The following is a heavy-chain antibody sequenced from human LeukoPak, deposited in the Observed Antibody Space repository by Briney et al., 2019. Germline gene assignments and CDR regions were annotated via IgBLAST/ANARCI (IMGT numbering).Heavy chain of an antibody. J-gene: IGHJ4*02. CDR3: ARVSYGDYGYYFDY. Sequence: GGSLRLSCAASGFTFSSYIMNWVRQAPGKGLEWVSSISSSSSYIYYADSVKGRFTISRDNAKNSLYLQMNSLRAEDTAVYYCARVSYGDYGYYFDYWGQGTLVTVSS. D-gene: IGHD4-17*01. CDR1: GFTFSSYI. V-gene: IGHV3-21*01. CDR2: ISSSSSYI.